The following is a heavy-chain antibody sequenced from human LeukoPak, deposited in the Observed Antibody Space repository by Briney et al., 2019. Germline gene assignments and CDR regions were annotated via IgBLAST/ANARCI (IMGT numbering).Heavy chain of an antibody. D-gene: IGHD2/OR15-2a*01. CDR2: ISGSDGTT. J-gene: IGHJ4*02. Sequence: GGSLRLSCAASGVTFTSYWMGWVRQAPGKGLEWVSGISGSDGTTYYADSVKGRFTISRDNSKNTLYLQMNGLRAEDTAVYYCAKDSAKKYDDYWGQGTLVTVSS. V-gene: IGHV3-23*01. CDR1: GVTFTSYW. CDR3: AKDSAKKYDDY.